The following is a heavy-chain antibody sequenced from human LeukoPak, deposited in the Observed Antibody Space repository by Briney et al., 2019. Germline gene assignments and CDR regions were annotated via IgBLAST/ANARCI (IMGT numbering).Heavy chain of an antibody. J-gene: IGHJ4*02. CDR2: ISPDSGGT. D-gene: IGHD6-19*01. V-gene: IGHV1-2*02. Sequence: ASVKVSCKASGYTFTGYYIHWVRQAPGQGLEWMGWISPDSGGTNYAQKFQGRVTMTKDASISTAYMELSRLRSDDTAVYFCARAIAVVDYWGQGTLVTVFS. CDR3: ARAIAVVDY. CDR1: GYTFTGYY.